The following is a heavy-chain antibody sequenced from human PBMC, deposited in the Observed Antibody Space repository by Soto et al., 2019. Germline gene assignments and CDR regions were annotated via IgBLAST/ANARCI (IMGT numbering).Heavy chain of an antibody. CDR1: GGSISSGDYY. V-gene: IGHV4-30-4*01. CDR3: ARWLGYGPHFDY. J-gene: IGHJ4*02. D-gene: IGHD5-12*01. Sequence: QVQLQESGPGLVKPSQTLSLTCTVSGGSISSGDYYWSWIRQPPGKGLEWIGYMYYSGSTYYNPSLKSRVTNSVATSQTQSSLKLSSGAAADTAVYYCARWLGYGPHFDYWGQGTLVTVSS. CDR2: MYYSGST.